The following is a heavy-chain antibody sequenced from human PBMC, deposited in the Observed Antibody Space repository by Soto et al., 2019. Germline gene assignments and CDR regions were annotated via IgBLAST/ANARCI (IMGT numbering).Heavy chain of an antibody. CDR3: AKDQGRSMMVAATSFDI. CDR2: ISGSGGST. Sequence: EVQLLESGGGLVQPGGSLRLSCAAPGFTFSSYAMSWVRQAPGKGLEWVSAISGSGGSTYYADSVKGRFPISRDNSKNTLYLQMNSMRAEDTVVYYCAKDQGRSMMVAATSFDILGQGTMVTLSS. D-gene: IGHD2-15*01. V-gene: IGHV3-23*01. J-gene: IGHJ3*02. CDR1: GFTFSSYA.